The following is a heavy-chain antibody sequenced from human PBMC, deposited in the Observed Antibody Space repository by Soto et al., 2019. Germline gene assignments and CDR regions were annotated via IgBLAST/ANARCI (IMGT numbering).Heavy chain of an antibody. V-gene: IGHV3-23*01. CDR1: GFTFSSYA. D-gene: IGHD3-10*01. CDR2: ISGSGGST. J-gene: IGHJ3*02. CDR3: AKGRFTMVRGPDAFDI. Sequence: GGSLRLSCASSGFTFSSYAMSWVRQAPGKGLEWVSAISGSGGSTYYADSVKGRFTISRDNSKNTLYLQMNSLRAEDTAVYYCAKGRFTMVRGPDAFDIWGQGTMVTVSS.